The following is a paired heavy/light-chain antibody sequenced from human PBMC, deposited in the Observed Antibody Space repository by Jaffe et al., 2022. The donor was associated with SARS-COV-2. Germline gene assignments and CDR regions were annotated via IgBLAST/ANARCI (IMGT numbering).Light chain of an antibody. CDR3: AAWDDSLNGYV. CDR2: SNN. V-gene: IGLV1-44*01. J-gene: IGLJ1*01. Sequence: QSVLTQPPSASGTPGQRVTISCSGSSSNIGSNTVNWYHQLPGTAPKLLIYSNNQRPSGVPDRFSGSKSGTSASLAISGLQSEDEADFYCAAWDDSLNGYVFGTGTKVTVL. CDR1: SSNIGSNT.
Heavy chain of an antibody. D-gene: IGHD3-22*01. J-gene: IGHJ5*02. V-gene: IGHV5-51*01. CDR3: ARRDSSGNQSWFDP. CDR2: IYPGDSDT. Sequence: EVQLVQSGAEVKKPGESLKISCKGSGYSFTSSWIAWVRQMPGKGLEWMGIIYPGDSDTRYSPSFLGQVIMSADKSISTAYLQWNSLKASDTAMYYCARRDSSGNQSWFDPWGQGTLVTVSS. CDR1: GYSFTSSW.